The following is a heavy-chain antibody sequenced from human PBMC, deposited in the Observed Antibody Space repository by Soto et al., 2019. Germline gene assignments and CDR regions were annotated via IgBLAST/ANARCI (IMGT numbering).Heavy chain of an antibody. CDR2: IYYSGST. CDR3: ARAPEEIYYYGSGTYYFDY. CDR1: GGSISSGGYY. D-gene: IGHD3-10*01. V-gene: IGHV4-31*03. Sequence: QVQLQESGPGLVKPSQTLSLTCTVSGGSISSGGYYWSWIRQHPGKGLEWIGYIYYSGSTYYNPSLKSRDTISVDTSKNQFSLKLSSVTAADTAVYYCARAPEEIYYYGSGTYYFDYWGQGTLVTVSS. J-gene: IGHJ4*02.